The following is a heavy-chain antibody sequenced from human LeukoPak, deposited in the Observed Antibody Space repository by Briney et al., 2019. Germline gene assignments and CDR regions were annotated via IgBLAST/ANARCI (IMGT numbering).Heavy chain of an antibody. CDR3: ARVRASGRFGELVLWFGP. Sequence: SETLSLTCAVYGVSFSGYYWSWIRQPPGKGLEWIGEINHSGSTNYNPSLKSRVTISVDTSKNQFSLKLSSVTAADTAVYYCARVRASGRFGELVLWFGPWGQGTLVTVSS. D-gene: IGHD3-10*01. CDR2: INHSGST. V-gene: IGHV4-34*01. J-gene: IGHJ5*02. CDR1: GVSFSGYY.